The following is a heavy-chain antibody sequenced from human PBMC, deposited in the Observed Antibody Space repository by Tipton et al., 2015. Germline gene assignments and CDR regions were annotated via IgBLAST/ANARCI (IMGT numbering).Heavy chain of an antibody. J-gene: IGHJ6*02. Sequence: LRLSCAVYGGSFSGFSWIWIRQPPGKGLEWIGEINHSGYTNYNPSLKSRVTISVDTSKNQFSLKLSSVTAADTAVYYCARGPTFVWGSYRYYYYYGMDVWGQGTTVTVSS. CDR3: ARGPTFVWGSYRYYYYYGMDV. CDR2: INHSGYT. D-gene: IGHD3-16*02. CDR1: GGSFSGFS. V-gene: IGHV4-34*01.